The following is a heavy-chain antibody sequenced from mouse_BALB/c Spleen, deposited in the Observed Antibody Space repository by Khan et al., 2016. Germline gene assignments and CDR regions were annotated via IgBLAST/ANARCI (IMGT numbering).Heavy chain of an antibody. V-gene: IGHV1-80*01. CDR1: GFAFSSYW. CDR3: ARGTPFAN. J-gene: IGHJ3*01. Sequence: QVQLKQSGAELVRPGSSVKISCKAAGFAFSSYWMNWVKQRPGQGLEWIGQIYPGDGDTNYNGKFKGKATLTADKSSSTAYMQLSSLTSEESAVYFCARGTPFANWGQGTLVTVSA. D-gene: IGHD2-14*01. CDR2: IYPGDGDT.